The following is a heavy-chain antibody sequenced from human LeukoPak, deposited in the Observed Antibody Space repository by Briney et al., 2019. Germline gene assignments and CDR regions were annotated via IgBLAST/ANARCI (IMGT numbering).Heavy chain of an antibody. V-gene: IGHV3-30*02. Sequence: GSLRLSCAASGFTFSSYGMHWVRQAPGKGLEWVAFIRYDGSNKYYADSVKGRFTISRDNSKNTLYLQMNSLRAEDTAVYYCAKVFLHCSSTSCPDYWGQGTLVTVSS. CDR1: GFTFSSYG. CDR2: IRYDGSNK. D-gene: IGHD2-2*01. J-gene: IGHJ4*02. CDR3: AKVFLHCSSTSCPDY.